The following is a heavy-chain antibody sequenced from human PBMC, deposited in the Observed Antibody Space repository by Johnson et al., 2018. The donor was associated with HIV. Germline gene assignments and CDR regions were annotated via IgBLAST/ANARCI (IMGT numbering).Heavy chain of an antibody. CDR1: GFRFSSSW. CDR3: ARGPPLQWELRGNAFDI. V-gene: IGHV3-74*03. CDR2: INSDGGST. Sequence: VQLVESGGGLVQPGGSLRLSCTASGFRFSSSWMHWVRQAPGKGLVWVSRINSDGGSTAYADSVKGRFTISRENTKDTLSLQMNSLRAEETGVYYCARGPPLQWELRGNAFDIWGQGTMVTVSS. D-gene: IGHD1-26*01. J-gene: IGHJ3*02.